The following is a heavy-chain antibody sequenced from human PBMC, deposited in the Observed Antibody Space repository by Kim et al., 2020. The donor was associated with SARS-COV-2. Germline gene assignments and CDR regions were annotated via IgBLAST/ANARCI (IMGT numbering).Heavy chain of an antibody. CDR2: ISAYNANT. J-gene: IGHJ4*02. CDR3: ACEMSSGITIFGLVISTTPAFDY. Sequence: ASVKVSCKASGYTFTSYGISWVRQAPGQGLEWMGWISAYNANTNYSQKLQGRVTMTTDTSTSTAYMELRSLRSDDTAVYYCACEMSSGITIFGLVISTTPAFDYWGQGTLVTVSS. V-gene: IGHV1-18*01. CDR1: GYTFTSYG. D-gene: IGHD3-3*01.